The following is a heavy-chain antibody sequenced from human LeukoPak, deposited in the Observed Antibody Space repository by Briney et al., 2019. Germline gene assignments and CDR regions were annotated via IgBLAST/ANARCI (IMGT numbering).Heavy chain of an antibody. CDR1: GGSISSYY. J-gene: IGHJ4*02. D-gene: IGHD2-2*02. CDR2: INHSGST. Sequence: PSETLSLTCTVSGGSISSYYWSWIRQLPGKGLEWIGEINHSGSTNYNPSLKSRVTISVDTSKNQFSLKLSSVTAADTAVYYCARHGAPIRYWGQGTLVTVSS. V-gene: IGHV4-34*01. CDR3: ARHGAPIRY.